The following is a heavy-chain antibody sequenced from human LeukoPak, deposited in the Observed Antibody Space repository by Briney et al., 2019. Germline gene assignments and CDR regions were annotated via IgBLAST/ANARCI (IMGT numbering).Heavy chain of an antibody. CDR3: ARGAHDYGGRYYYMDV. D-gene: IGHD4-23*01. V-gene: IGHV3-74*01. CDR1: GFTFSSYW. J-gene: IGHJ6*03. CDR2: INTDGSST. Sequence: GGSLRLSCAASGFTFSSYWMHWVRQAPGKGLVWVSRINTDGSSTSYADSVKGRFTISRDNAKNTLYLQMNSLRAEDTAVYYCARGAHDYGGRYYYMDVWGKGTTVTVSS.